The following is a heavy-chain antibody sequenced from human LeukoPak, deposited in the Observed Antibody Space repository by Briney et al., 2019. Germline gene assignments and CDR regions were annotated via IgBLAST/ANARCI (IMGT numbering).Heavy chain of an antibody. V-gene: IGHV3-21*01. J-gene: IGHJ4*02. CDR3: AKEDGLFDY. CDR1: GFTFNSFN. Sequence: GGSLRLSCAASGFTFNSFNMNWVRQAPGKGLEWVSSISSDSSYIYYAGSVKGRFTISRDNAKNSLCLQMNSLRVEDTAVYYCAKEDGLFDYWGQGTLVTVAS. CDR2: ISSDSSYI.